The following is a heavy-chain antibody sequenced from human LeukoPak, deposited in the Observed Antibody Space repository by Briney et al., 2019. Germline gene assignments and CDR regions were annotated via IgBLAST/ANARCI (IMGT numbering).Heavy chain of an antibody. V-gene: IGHV4-34*01. CDR2: INRRGST. D-gene: IGHD2-15*01. CDR1: GGSFSGYY. J-gene: IGHJ2*01. CDR3: ARGRECSGGSCYSRTRYFDL. Sequence: NPSETLSLTCAVYGGSFSGYYWSWLREPPGKGLEWGGEINRRGSTNYNPSLKSRVTISVDTSKNQFSLKLSSVSAADTAVYYCARGRECSGGSCYSRTRYFDLWGRGTLVTVSS.